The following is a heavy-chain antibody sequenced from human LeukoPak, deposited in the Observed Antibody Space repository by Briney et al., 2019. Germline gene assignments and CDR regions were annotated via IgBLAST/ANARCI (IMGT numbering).Heavy chain of an antibody. J-gene: IGHJ4*02. CDR3: ARESGGSYYRTFDY. Sequence: SETLSLTCTVSGGSISSYYWSWIRQPPGKGLEWIGYIYYSGSTNYNPSLKSRVTISVDTSKNQFSLKLSSVTAADTAVYYCARESGGSYYRTFDYWGQGTLVTVSS. CDR1: GGSISSYY. V-gene: IGHV4-59*01. CDR2: IYYSGST. D-gene: IGHD1-26*01.